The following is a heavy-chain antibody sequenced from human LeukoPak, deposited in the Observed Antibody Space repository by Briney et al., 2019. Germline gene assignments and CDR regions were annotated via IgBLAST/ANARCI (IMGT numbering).Heavy chain of an antibody. Sequence: SETLSLXCTVSGGSISSYYWSWIRQPPGKGLEWIGYIYYSGSTNYNPSLKSRVTISVDTSKNQFSLKLSSVTAADTAVYYCARAGESDSSGYYYGFVDYWGQGNLVTVSS. D-gene: IGHD3-22*01. V-gene: IGHV4-59*01. CDR3: ARAGESDSSGYYYGFVDY. CDR2: IYYSGST. J-gene: IGHJ4*02. CDR1: GGSISSYY.